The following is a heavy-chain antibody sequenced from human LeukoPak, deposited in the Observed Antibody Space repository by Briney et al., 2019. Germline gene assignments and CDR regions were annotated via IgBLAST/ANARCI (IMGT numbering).Heavy chain of an antibody. Sequence: SETLSLTCDVSGGSIDSTNWWNWVRQPPGKGLEWIGEIHHDGRINYNPSLKSRVTSSVDKSKNQFSLRLNSVTAADTAMYYCARSHDHLWGNYPDYWGQGTLVTVSS. CDR1: GGSIDSTNW. J-gene: IGHJ4*02. CDR3: ARSHDHLWGNYPDY. CDR2: IHHDGRI. V-gene: IGHV4/OR15-8*01. D-gene: IGHD3-16*02.